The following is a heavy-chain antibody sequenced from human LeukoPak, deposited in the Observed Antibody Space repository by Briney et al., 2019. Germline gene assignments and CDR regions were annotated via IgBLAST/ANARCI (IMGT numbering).Heavy chain of an antibody. CDR2: ISGSGGST. J-gene: IGHJ3*02. CDR3: AKDMIASGSSYYGSGSYSDAFDI. CDR1: EFTFSSYA. V-gene: IGHV3-23*01. Sequence: PGGSLRLSCAASEFTFSSYAMSWVRQAPGKGLEWVSAISGSGGSTYYADSVKGRFTISRDNSKNTLYLQMNSLRAEDTAVYYCAKDMIASGSSYYGSGSYSDAFDIWGQGTMVTVSS. D-gene: IGHD3-10*01.